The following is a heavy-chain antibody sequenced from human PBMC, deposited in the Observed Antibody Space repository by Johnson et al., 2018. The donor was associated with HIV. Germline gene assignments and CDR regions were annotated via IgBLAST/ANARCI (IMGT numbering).Heavy chain of an antibody. CDR2: IYSGGST. CDR3: ARDLAVAGPTEGGGAFDI. CDR1: GFTFSSNY. D-gene: IGHD6-19*01. Sequence: VQLVESGGGVVQPGRSLRLSCAASGFTFSSNYMSWVRQAPGKGLEWVSVIYSGGSTYYADSVKGRFTISRDNSKNTLYLQMNSLRAEDTAVYYGARDLAVAGPTEGGGAFDIWGQGTMVTVSS. V-gene: IGHV3-66*01. J-gene: IGHJ3*02.